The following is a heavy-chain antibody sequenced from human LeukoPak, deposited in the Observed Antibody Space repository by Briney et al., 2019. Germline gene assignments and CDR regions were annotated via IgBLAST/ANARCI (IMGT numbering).Heavy chain of an antibody. D-gene: IGHD4-17*01. CDR1: GFTFSSYA. CDR3: VNSDDYGDSHHFDY. Sequence: SGGSLRLSCAAPGFTFSSYAMSWVRQAPGKGLEWVSAISGSGGSTYYADSVKGRFTISRDNSKNTLYLQMNSLRAEDTAVYYCVNSDDYGDSHHFDYWGQETLVTVSS. J-gene: IGHJ4*02. V-gene: IGHV3-23*01. CDR2: ISGSGGST.